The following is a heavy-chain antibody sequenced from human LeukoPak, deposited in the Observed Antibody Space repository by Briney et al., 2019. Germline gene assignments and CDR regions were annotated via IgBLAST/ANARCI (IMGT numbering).Heavy chain of an antibody. CDR1: GFTFSDYY. CDR3: ARELNGGRSDY. V-gene: IGHV3-11*01. J-gene: IGHJ4*02. D-gene: IGHD7-27*01. Sequence: GGSLRLSCAASGFTFSDYYMTWIRQAPGKGLEWVSKISSSGSSINSADSVKGRFTISRDNAKNSLYLQMNSLRAEDTAVYYCARELNGGRSDYWGQGTLVIVSS. CDR2: ISSSGSSI.